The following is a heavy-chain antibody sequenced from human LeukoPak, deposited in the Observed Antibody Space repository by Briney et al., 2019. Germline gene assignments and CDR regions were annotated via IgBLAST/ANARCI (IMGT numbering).Heavy chain of an antibody. Sequence: ASVKVSCKASGFTFTSSAVQWVRQARGQRLEWIGWIVVGSGNTNYAQKFQERVTITRDMSTSTVYMELSSLRSEDTAIYYCAKETPNTGWFDPWGQGTLVTVSS. D-gene: IGHD1-14*01. J-gene: IGHJ5*02. CDR3: AKETPNTGWFDP. V-gene: IGHV1-58*01. CDR2: IVVGSGNT. CDR1: GFTFTSSA.